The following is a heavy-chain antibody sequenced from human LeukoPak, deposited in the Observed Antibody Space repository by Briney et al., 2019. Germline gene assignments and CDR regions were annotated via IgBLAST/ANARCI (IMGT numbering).Heavy chain of an antibody. Sequence: PGGSLRLSCAASGFTFSSYSMNWVRQAPGKGLEWVSSISSSSSYIYYADSVKGRFTISRDNAKNSLYLQMNSLRAEATAVYFCARGAAAGQDYWGQGTVVTVSS. J-gene: IGHJ4*02. D-gene: IGHD6-13*01. CDR3: ARGAAAGQDY. V-gene: IGHV3-21*01. CDR2: ISSSSSYI. CDR1: GFTFSSYS.